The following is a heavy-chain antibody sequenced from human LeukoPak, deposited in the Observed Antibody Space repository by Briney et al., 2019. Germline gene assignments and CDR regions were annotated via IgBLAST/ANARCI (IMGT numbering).Heavy chain of an antibody. V-gene: IGHV1-69*05. D-gene: IGHD2-21*01. CDR2: IIPIFGTA. CDR1: GGTFSSYA. Sequence: ASVKVSCKASGGTFSSYAISWVRQAPGQGLEWKGRIIPIFGTANYAQKFQGRVTITTDESTSTAYMELSSLRSEDTAVYYCARDPGVGDYTAKYFQHWGQGTLVTVSS. CDR3: ARDPGVGDYTAKYFQH. J-gene: IGHJ1*01.